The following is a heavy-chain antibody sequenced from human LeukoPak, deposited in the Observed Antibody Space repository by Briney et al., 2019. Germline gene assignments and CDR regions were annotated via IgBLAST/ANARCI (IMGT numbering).Heavy chain of an antibody. V-gene: IGHV1-2*06. Sequence: ASVKVSCKASGYTFTGYYMHWVRQAPGQGLEWMGRINPNSGGTNYAQKFQGRVTMTRDTSISTAYMELSRLRSDDTAVYYCAGDRYCSSTSCYAAGWFDPWGQGTLVTVSS. D-gene: IGHD2-2*01. CDR2: INPNSGGT. CDR1: GYTFTGYY. CDR3: AGDRYCSSTSCYAAGWFDP. J-gene: IGHJ5*02.